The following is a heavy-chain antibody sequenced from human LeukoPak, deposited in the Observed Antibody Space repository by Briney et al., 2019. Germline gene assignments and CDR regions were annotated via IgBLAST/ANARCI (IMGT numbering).Heavy chain of an antibody. CDR3: ARGKGNYGDPASFDY. CDR2: IYHSGST. D-gene: IGHD4-17*01. V-gene: IGHV4-4*02. Sequence: SETLSLTCAVSGGSISSSNWWSWVRQPPGKGLEWIGEIYHSGSTNYNPSLKSRVTISVDKSKNQFSLKLSSVTAADTAVYYCARGKGNYGDPASFDYWGQGTLITVSS. CDR1: GGSISSSNW. J-gene: IGHJ4*02.